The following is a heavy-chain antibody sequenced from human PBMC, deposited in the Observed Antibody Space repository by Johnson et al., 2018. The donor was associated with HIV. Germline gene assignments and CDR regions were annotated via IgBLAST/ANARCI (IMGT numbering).Heavy chain of an antibody. V-gene: IGHV3-9*01. CDR3: AKDLPPNSSWYGAPDAFDI. J-gene: IGHJ3*02. Sequence: VQLVEFGGGLIQPGGSLRLSCAASGFTFDDYAMHWVRQAPGKGLEWVSGISWNSGSIGYADSVKGRFTISRDNAKNSLYLQMNSLRAEDTAVYYCAKDLPPNSSWYGAPDAFDIWGQGTMVTVSS. CDR2: ISWNSGSI. D-gene: IGHD6-13*01. CDR1: GFTFDDYA.